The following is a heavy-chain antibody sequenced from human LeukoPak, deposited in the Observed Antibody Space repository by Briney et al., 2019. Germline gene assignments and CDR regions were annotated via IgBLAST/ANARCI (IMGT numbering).Heavy chain of an antibody. J-gene: IGHJ4*02. D-gene: IGHD1-26*01. CDR2: ISGGGST. CDR3: AKGGKWDVTPFDY. CDR1: GFTFTSYS. V-gene: IGHV3-23*01. Sequence: GGSLRLSCAASGFTFTSYSMNWVRQAPGKGLEWVSTISGGGSTYYADSVKGRFTISRDNSTNTLYLQVNSLRAEDTAVYYCAKGGKWDVTPFDYWGQGTLVTVSS.